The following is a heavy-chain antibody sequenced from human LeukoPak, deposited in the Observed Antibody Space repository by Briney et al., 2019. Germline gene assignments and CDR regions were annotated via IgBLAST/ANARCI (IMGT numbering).Heavy chain of an antibody. D-gene: IGHD3-3*01. V-gene: IGHV3-15*01. CDR3: TTASRITIFGVPRQDYYYYYMDV. Sequence: GGSLRLSCAASGFTFSNAWMSWVRQAPGKGLEWVGRIKSKTDGGTTDYAAPVKGRFTISRDDSNNTLYLQMNSLKTEDTAVYYCTTASRITIFGVPRQDYYYYYMDVWGKGTTVTVSS. CDR2: IKSKTDGGTT. J-gene: IGHJ6*03. CDR1: GFTFSNAW.